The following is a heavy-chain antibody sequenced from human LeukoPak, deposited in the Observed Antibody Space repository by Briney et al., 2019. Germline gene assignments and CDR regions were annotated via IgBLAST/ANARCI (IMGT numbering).Heavy chain of an antibody. CDR1: GYTFTSYD. V-gene: IGHV1-8*03. J-gene: IGHJ3*02. Sequence: GASVKVSCKASGYTFTSYDINWVRQATGQGLEWMGWMNPNSGNTDYAQKFQGRVTITRNTSISTAYMELSRLRSEDTAVYYCARGGYCSGGSCYSDAFDIWGQGTMVTVSS. CDR2: MNPNSGNT. CDR3: ARGGYCSGGSCYSDAFDI. D-gene: IGHD2-15*01.